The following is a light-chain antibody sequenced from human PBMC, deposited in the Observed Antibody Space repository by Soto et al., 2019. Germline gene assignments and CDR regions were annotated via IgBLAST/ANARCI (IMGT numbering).Light chain of an antibody. V-gene: IGKV1-39*01. CDR3: QQSCEVPYT. CDR2: SAS. CDR1: KNIRGY. J-gene: IGKJ2*01. Sequence: DIQLTQSPPSLSVSVGDRVTITCRASKNIRGYLNWYQQKPGRAPKLLISSASSLQSGVPSRFSGSGSWTDFTLIINSLQPEDSATYLCQQSCEVPYTFGQGTKLEI.